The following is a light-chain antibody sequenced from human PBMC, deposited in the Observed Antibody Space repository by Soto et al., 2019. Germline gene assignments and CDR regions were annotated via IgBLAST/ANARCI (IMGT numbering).Light chain of an antibody. CDR2: SND. CDR3: ATWDDSLNGVV. Sequence: QSVLTQPPSASGTPGQRVSISCSGGSSNIGTNTVNWYQHLPGTAPKLLIFSNDERPSGVPDRFSGSKSGTSASLAISGLQSDDEADYYCATWDDSLNGVVFGGGTKPTLL. J-gene: IGLJ2*01. CDR1: SSNIGTNT. V-gene: IGLV1-44*01.